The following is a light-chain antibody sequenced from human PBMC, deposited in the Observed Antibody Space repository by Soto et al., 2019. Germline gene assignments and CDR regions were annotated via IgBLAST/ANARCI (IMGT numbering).Light chain of an antibody. Sequence: VMTQSPAILSVSPGERATLFCRASQSLLTNLAWYQQKPGQAPRLVIYGASTRAAGIPARFSGSGSGTEFTLTISSLQSEDFAVYYCQQYHNWPPLTFGGGTKVEIK. CDR1: QSLLTN. CDR2: GAS. V-gene: IGKV3-15*01. CDR3: QQYHNWPPLT. J-gene: IGKJ4*01.